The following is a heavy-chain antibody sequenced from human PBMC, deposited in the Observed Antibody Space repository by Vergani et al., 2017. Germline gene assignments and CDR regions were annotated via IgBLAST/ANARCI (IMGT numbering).Heavy chain of an antibody. CDR3: AREGWAAAGTFLSDYYYMDV. CDR2: ISSSGSTI. V-gene: IGHV3-48*03. D-gene: IGHD6-13*01. J-gene: IGHJ6*03. CDR1: GFTFSSYE. Sequence: EVQLVESGGGLVQPGGSLRLSCAASGFTFSSYEMNWVRQAPGKGLEWVSYISSSGSTIYYADSVKGRFTISRDNAKNSLYLQMNSLRAEDTAVYYCAREGWAAAGTFLSDYYYMDVWGKGTTVTVSS.